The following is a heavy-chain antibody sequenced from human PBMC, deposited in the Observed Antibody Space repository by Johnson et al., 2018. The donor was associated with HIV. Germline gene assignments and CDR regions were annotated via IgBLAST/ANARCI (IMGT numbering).Heavy chain of an antibody. CDR1: GFTFSIYA. J-gene: IGHJ3*01. D-gene: IGHD3-10*01. CDR3: AKATAGYHGSGSYYNDAFDV. V-gene: IGHV3-30-3*01. Sequence: QVQLVESGGGVVQPGRSLRLSCAASGFTFSIYAMYWVRQAPGKGLEWVAVISYDGSNKYYADSVKGRFTISRDNSKNTVYLQMNSLRDDDTAVYYCAKATAGYHGSGSYYNDAFDVWGQGTMVTVSS. CDR2: ISYDGSNK.